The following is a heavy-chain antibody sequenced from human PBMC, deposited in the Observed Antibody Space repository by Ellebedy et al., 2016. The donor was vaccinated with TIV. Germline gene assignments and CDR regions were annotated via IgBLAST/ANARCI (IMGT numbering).Heavy chain of an antibody. CDR1: SGSFLGYY. J-gene: IGHJ3*01. Sequence: SETLSLXXTVHSGSFLGYYWSWIRQSPGKGLQWIGEINPSGGTNYTTSLKSRLTMSIDTSKRQISLNLKSATAADTAVYYCARGRRFSASFHPMMSTFEVWGQGTTVIVSS. V-gene: IGHV4-34*01. CDR2: INPSGGT. CDR3: ARGRRFSASFHPMMSTFEV. D-gene: IGHD3-10*01.